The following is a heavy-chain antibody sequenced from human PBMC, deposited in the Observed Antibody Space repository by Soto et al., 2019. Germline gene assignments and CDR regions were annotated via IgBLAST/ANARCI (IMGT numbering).Heavy chain of an antibody. J-gene: IGHJ4*02. CDR2: IYSGGST. V-gene: IGHV3-53*01. CDR3: AREVPLLYSGFDY. CDR1: GFTVSSNY. Sequence: PVGSLRLSCAASGFTVSSNYMSWVRQAPGKGLEWVSVIYSGGSTYYADSVRGRFTISRDNSKNTLYLQMNSLRAEDTAVYYCAREVPLLYSGFDYWGQGTLVTVSS. D-gene: IGHD2-2*02.